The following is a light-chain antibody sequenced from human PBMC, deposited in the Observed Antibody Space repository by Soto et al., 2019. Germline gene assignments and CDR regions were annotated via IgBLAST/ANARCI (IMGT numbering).Light chain of an antibody. CDR1: SSDVGSYNL. CDR3: QSYETGLSALV. J-gene: IGLJ1*01. Sequence: QSALTQPASVSGSPGQSITISCTGTSSDVGSYNLVSWYQQHPGKAPKLMIYEGSKRPSGVSNRFSVSKSGNTYSLAITGIKDDDAADYFCQSYETGLSALVFGTGTKLTVL. V-gene: IGLV2-14*02. CDR2: EGS.